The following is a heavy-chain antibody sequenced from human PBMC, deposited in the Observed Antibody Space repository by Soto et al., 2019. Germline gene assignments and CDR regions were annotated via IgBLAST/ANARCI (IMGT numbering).Heavy chain of an antibody. Sequence: QVQLQESGPGLVKPSETLSLTCTVSGASISSSYWSWIRQPPGKGLEWIGYIYNSGSTTYNPSLKSRVTRSVDAPKDQFSLKLRSVTAADTAVYYCARRSSYGHFGYWGQGTLVTVSS. CDR2: IYNSGST. CDR3: ARRSSYGHFGY. J-gene: IGHJ4*02. D-gene: IGHD1-26*01. V-gene: IGHV4-4*08. CDR1: GASISSSY.